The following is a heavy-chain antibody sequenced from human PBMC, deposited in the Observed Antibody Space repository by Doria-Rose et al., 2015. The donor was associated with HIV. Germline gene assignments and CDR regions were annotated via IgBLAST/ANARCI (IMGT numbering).Heavy chain of an antibody. V-gene: IGHV4-31*03. J-gene: IGHJ4*02. CDR1: GASVSSRGYY. D-gene: IGHD3-3*01. Sequence: QLLESGPGLVKPSETLSLTCSVSGASVSSRGYYWNWIRQVPGKGLESLGYTYYTGTSDYSPSLKSRLNMAVDTSKNQFSLKLSFVTVADTAVYYCARMGSYRELDYWGQGALVIVSA. CDR2: TYYTGTS. CDR3: ARMGSYRELDY.